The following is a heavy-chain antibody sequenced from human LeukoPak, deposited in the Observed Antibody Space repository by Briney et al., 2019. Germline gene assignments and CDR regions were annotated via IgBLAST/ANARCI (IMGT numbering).Heavy chain of an antibody. CDR3: AKGTVTPVTHLDY. V-gene: IGHV3-23*01. CDR1: GFTFSSYA. J-gene: IGHJ4*02. CDR2: IRGGGGGT. Sequence: GGSLRLSCAASGFTFSSYAMSWVRQAPGKGLEWVSVIRGGGGGTYYADSVKGRFTTSRDNSKNTLYLQMNSLRAEDTAVFYCAKGTVTPVTHLDYWGQGTLVTVSS. D-gene: IGHD4-17*01.